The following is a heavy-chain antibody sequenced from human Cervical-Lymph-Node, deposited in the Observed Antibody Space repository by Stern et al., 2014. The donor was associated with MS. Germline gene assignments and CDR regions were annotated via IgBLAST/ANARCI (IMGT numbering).Heavy chain of an antibody. D-gene: IGHD3-22*01. V-gene: IGHV3-9*01. CDR1: GFTFEDHA. CDR2: TSWNSDNL. J-gene: IGHJ4*02. Sequence: QLVESGGGLVQPGRSLRLSCAASGFTFEDHAMHWVRQAPGKGLEWVSGTSWNSDNLAYADSVRGRFTISRDNAKNSLYLQMNNLRIEDTALYYCAKDGDSSTHLSSFDYWGLGTLVTVS. CDR3: AKDGDSSTHLSSFDY.